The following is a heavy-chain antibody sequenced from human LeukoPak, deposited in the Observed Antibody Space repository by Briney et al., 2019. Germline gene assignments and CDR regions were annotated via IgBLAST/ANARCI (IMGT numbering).Heavy chain of an antibody. V-gene: IGHV1-24*01. Sequence: ASVKVSCKVSGYTLTELSMHWVRQAPGKGLEWMGGFDPEDGETIYAQKFQGRVTMTTDTSTSTAYMELRSLRSDDTAVYYCARDRALWFGEFPSLYYYYYGMDVWGQGTTVTVSS. J-gene: IGHJ6*02. CDR3: ARDRALWFGEFPSLYYYYYGMDV. CDR2: FDPEDGET. CDR1: GYTLTELS. D-gene: IGHD3-10*01.